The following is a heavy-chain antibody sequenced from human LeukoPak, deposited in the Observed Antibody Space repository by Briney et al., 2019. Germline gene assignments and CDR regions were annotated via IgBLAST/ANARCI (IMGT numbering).Heavy chain of an antibody. CDR2: IYTSGST. V-gene: IGHV4-4*07. Sequence: SETLSLTCTVSGGSISSYYWSWIRQPAGKGLEWIGRIYTSGSTNYNPSLKSRVTMSVDTSKNQFSLKLSSVTAADTAVYYCARGHCSSTSCYLEDAFDIWDQGTMVTVSS. CDR1: GGSISSYY. D-gene: IGHD2-2*01. J-gene: IGHJ3*02. CDR3: ARGHCSSTSCYLEDAFDI.